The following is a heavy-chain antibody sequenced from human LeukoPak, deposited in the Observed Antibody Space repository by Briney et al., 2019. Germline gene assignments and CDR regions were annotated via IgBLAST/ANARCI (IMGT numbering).Heavy chain of an antibody. Sequence: SQTLSLTCTVSGGSISSGRYYWSWIRQPAGKGLEWIGRIYTSGSTNYNPSLKSRVTISVDTSKNQFSLKLSSVTAADTAVYYCARARYCSSTSCRGYFDYWGQGTLVTVSS. CDR3: ARARYCSSTSCRGYFDY. CDR1: GGSISSGRYY. D-gene: IGHD2-2*01. J-gene: IGHJ4*02. CDR2: IYTSGST. V-gene: IGHV4-61*02.